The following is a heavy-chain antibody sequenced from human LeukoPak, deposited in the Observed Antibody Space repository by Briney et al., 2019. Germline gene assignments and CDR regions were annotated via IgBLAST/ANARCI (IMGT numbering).Heavy chain of an antibody. CDR3: ARRWFVRGPDVVNPFDY. CDR2: IYHSGST. CDR1: GYSISSGYY. Sequence: SETLSLTCTVSGYSISSGYYWGWIRQPPGKGLEWIGSIYHSGSTYYNPSLKSRVTISVDTSKNQFSLNLSSVTAADTAVYYCARRWFVRGPDVVNPFDYWGQGTLVTVSS. V-gene: IGHV4-38-2*02. D-gene: IGHD2-8*01. J-gene: IGHJ4*02.